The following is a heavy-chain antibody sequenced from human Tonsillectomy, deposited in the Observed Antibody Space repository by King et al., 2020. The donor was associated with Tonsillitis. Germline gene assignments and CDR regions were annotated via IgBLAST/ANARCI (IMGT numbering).Heavy chain of an antibody. CDR1: GFSFSSYS. Sequence: VQLVESGGGLVQPGGSLRLSCAASGFSFSSYSMNWVRQAPGKGLEWLSYISSSSTSIYYADSVKGRFTISRDNAKNSLYLQMNSLRAEDTAVYYCARVTPPDYWGQGTLVTVSS. D-gene: IGHD2-21*02. V-gene: IGHV3-48*01. CDR3: ARVTPPDY. CDR2: ISSSSTSI. J-gene: IGHJ4*02.